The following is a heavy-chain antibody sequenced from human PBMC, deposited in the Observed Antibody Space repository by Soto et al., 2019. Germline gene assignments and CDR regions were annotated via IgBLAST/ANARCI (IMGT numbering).Heavy chain of an antibody. CDR3: ARGQFGKGYYDSRHYPLFDY. V-gene: IGHV1-46*01. CDR1: GYTFTSYY. D-gene: IGHD3-22*01. J-gene: IGHJ4*02. CDR2: INPSGGST. Sequence: GASVKVSCKASGYTFTSYYMHWVRQAPGQGLEWMGIINPSGGSTSYAQKFQGRVTMTRDTSTSTVYMELSSLRSEDTAVYYCARGQFGKGYYDSRHYPLFDYWGQGTLVTVSS.